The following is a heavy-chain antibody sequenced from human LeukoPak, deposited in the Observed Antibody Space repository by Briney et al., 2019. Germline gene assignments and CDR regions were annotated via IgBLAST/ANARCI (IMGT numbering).Heavy chain of an antibody. CDR2: INPSGGST. CDR1: GYTFTGYY. Sequence: GASVKVSCKASGYTFTGYYMHWVRQAPGQGLEWMGIINPSGGSTSYAQKFQGRVTMTRDTSTSTVYMELSSLRSEDTAVYYCARDQRYSYGHDAFDIWGQGTMVTVSS. V-gene: IGHV1-46*01. D-gene: IGHD5-18*01. J-gene: IGHJ3*02. CDR3: ARDQRYSYGHDAFDI.